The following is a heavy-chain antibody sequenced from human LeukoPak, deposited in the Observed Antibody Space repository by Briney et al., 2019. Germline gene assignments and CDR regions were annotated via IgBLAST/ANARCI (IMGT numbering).Heavy chain of an antibody. D-gene: IGHD5/OR15-5a*01. CDR3: ARDRSTTHFDY. V-gene: IGHV3-33*01. J-gene: IGHJ4*02. Sequence: GRSLRLSCAASGFTFSSYGMHWVRQAPGKGLEWVAMIWYDGSNTYYADSVKGRFTISRDNSKHTLFLQMDSLRAEDTAVYYCARDRSTTHFDYWGQGTLVTVSS. CDR2: IWYDGSNT. CDR1: GFTFSSYG.